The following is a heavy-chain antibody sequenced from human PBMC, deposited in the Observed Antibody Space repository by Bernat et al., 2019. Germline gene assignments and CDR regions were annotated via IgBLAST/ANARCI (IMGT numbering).Heavy chain of an antibody. CDR2: IFSNDEK. D-gene: IGHD1-26*01. CDR3: ARMVGMVGATISPFDY. Sequence: QVTLKESGPVLVKPTETLTLTCTVSGFSLSNARMGVSWIRQPPGKALEWLAHIFSNDEKSYSTSLKSRLTISKDTSKSQVVLTMTNMDPVDTATYYSARMVGMVGATISPFDYWGQGTLVTVSS. V-gene: IGHV2-26*01. CDR1: GFSLSNARMG. J-gene: IGHJ4*02.